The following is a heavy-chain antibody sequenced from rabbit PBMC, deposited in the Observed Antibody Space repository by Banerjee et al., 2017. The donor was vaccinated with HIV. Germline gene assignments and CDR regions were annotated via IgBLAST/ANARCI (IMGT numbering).Heavy chain of an antibody. CDR2: IDSGSSGFT. D-gene: IGHD8-1*01. CDR1: GVSFSSNYY. Sequence: QSLEEAGGDLVKPGASLTLTCTASGVSFSSNYYMCWVRHAPGKGLEWIACIDSGSSGFTYFASWAKGRFTIAKSSSATVTLQMTSLTAADAATYFCARDAGTGDYIDVYFSLWGPGTLVTVS. V-gene: IGHV1S40*01. CDR3: ARDAGTGDYIDVYFSL. J-gene: IGHJ4*01.